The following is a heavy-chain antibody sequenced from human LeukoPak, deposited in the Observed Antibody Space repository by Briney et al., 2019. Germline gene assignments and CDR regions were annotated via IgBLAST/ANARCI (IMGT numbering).Heavy chain of an antibody. D-gene: IGHD2-2*01. Sequence: SVKVPCKASGGTFSSYAISWVRQAPGQGLEWMGGIIPIFGTANYAQKFQGRVTITADESTSTAYVELSSLRSEDTAVYYCARDGLYCSSTSCYPIWGQGTMVTVSS. J-gene: IGHJ3*02. CDR1: GGTFSSYA. CDR3: ARDGLYCSSTSCYPI. CDR2: IIPIFGTA. V-gene: IGHV1-69*13.